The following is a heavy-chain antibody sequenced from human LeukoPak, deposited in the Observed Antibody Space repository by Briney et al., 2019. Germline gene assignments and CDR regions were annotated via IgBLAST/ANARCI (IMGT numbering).Heavy chain of an antibody. CDR2: INHSGST. Sequence: SETLSLTCTVSGGSISSNNYYWGWVRQPPGKGLEWIGEINHSGSTNYNPSLKSRVTISVDTSKNQFSLKLSSVTAADTAVYYCARGPDSSSCWGQGTLVTVSS. D-gene: IGHD6-13*01. CDR3: ARGPDSSSC. CDR1: GGSISSNNYY. J-gene: IGHJ4*02. V-gene: IGHV4-39*07.